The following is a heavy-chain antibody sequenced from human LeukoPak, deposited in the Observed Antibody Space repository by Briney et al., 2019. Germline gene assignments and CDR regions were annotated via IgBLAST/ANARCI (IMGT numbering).Heavy chain of an antibody. Sequence: ASVKVSCKASGYTFTSYDINWVRQATGQGLEWMGWMNPNSGNTGYAQKFQGRVTMTRNTSISTAYMELSSLSSEDTAVYYCVTGYGSGSYSGDWGQGTLVTVSS. CDR1: GYTFTSYD. CDR2: MNPNSGNT. D-gene: IGHD3-10*01. V-gene: IGHV1-8*01. J-gene: IGHJ4*02. CDR3: VTGYGSGSYSGD.